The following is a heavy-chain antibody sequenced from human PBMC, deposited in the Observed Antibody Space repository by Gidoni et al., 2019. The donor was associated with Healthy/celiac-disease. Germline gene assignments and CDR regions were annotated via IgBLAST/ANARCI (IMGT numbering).Heavy chain of an antibody. D-gene: IGHD3-3*01. CDR1: GGSISSGDYY. J-gene: IGHJ6*02. V-gene: IGHV4-30-4*01. CDR3: ARGSVTTIFGVVDYYYYGMDV. CDR2: IYYSGST. Sequence: QVQLQESGPGLVKPSQTLSLTCTVSGGSISSGDYYWSWIRQPPGKGLEWIGYIYYSGSTYYNPSLKSRVTISVDTSKNQFSLKLSSVTAADTAVYYCARGSVTTIFGVVDYYYYGMDVWGQGTTVTVSS.